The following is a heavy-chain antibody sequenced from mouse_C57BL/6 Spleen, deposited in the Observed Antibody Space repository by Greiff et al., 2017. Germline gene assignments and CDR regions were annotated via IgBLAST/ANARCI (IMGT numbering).Heavy chain of an antibody. CDR2: IWSGGST. J-gene: IGHJ4*01. Sequence: VQLQQSGPGLVQPSQSLSITCTVSGFSLTSYGVHWVRQSPGKGLEWLGVIWSGGSTDYNAAFISRLSISKDNSKSQVFGKMNSLQADDTARYYCARIYYDYPYAMDYWGQGTSVTVSS. V-gene: IGHV2-2*01. CDR3: ARIYYDYPYAMDY. D-gene: IGHD2-4*01. CDR1: GFSLTSYG.